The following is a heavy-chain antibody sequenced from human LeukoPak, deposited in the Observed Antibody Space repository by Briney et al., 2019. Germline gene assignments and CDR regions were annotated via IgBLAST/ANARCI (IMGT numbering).Heavy chain of an antibody. CDR3: AKDAQRGFDYSNSPEH. D-gene: IGHD4-11*01. CDR1: GFPFSDFH. V-gene: IGHV3-11*04. J-gene: IGHJ4*02. Sequence: GGSLRLSCVGAGFPFSDFHMSWIRQAPGKGLEWVSYITSGGGFKYYADSVKGRFTISRDNFKNTVSLQMNSLRAEDTAVYYCAKDAQRGFDYSNSPEHWGQGSLVTVSS. CDR2: ITSGGGFK.